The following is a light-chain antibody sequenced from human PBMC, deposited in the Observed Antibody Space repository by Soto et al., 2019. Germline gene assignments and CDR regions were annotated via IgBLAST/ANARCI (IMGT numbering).Light chain of an antibody. CDR3: QKRRIWMWK. CDR2: DAS. CDR1: QSVRNY. Sequence: EIVLTHSPSALSLSPGERSTLSCWASQSVRNYFVWYQQKPGQAPRLLIYDASKRATGIPARFSGSGSVKELTITISSIEPEDFEVYYCQKRRIWMWKFGQGTKVDIK. V-gene: IGKV3-11*01. J-gene: IGKJ1*01.